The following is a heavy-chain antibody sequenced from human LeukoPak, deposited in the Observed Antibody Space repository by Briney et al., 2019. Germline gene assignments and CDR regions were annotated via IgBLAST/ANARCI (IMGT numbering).Heavy chain of an antibody. CDR1: GFTFSSYA. CDR3: AKTCYDFWSGYYGPFDY. J-gene: IGHJ4*02. Sequence: PGGSLRLSCAASGFTFSSYAMSWVRQAPGKGLEWVSAISGSGGSTYYADSVKGRFTISRDNSKNTLYLQMNSLRAEDTAVYYCAKTCYDFWSGYYGPFDYWSQGTLVTVSS. V-gene: IGHV3-23*01. CDR2: ISGSGGST. D-gene: IGHD3-3*01.